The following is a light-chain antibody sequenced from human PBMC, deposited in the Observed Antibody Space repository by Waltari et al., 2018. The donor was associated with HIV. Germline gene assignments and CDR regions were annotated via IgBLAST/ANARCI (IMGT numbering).Light chain of an antibody. Sequence: EIGLTQSPGTLSLSPWERATLSCRASQSVSSSYLAWYQQKPGKAPSLLIYGASSRVTGIPDFTLTISRLEPEDFAVYYCQQCGNSPDSFGQGTKLEIK. CDR2: GAS. CDR3: QQCGNSPDS. J-gene: IGKJ2*03. CDR1: QSVSSSY. V-gene: IGKV3-20*01.